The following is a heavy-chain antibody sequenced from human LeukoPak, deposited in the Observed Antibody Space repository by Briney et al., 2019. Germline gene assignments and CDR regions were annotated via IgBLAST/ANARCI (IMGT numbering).Heavy chain of an antibody. CDR1: GFNFNYYG. J-gene: IGHJ3*02. CDR2: IRYDGSNK. D-gene: IGHD6-13*01. V-gene: IGHV3-30*02. CDR3: AKGLHSSSWNGAFDI. Sequence: PGGSLRLSCAASGFNFNYYGMHWVRQAPGKGLEWVAFIRYDGSNKYYADSVKGRFTISRDNSENTLYMQMNSLRVEDTAVYYCAKGLHSSSWNGAFDIWGQGTTVTVSS.